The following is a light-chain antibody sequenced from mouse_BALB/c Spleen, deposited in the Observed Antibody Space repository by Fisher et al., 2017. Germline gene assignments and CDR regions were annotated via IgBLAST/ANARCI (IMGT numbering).Light chain of an antibody. CDR1: SSVSY. CDR2: LTS. Sequence: IVLTQSPAILSASPGEKVTMTCRASSSVSYMYWYQQKPRSSPKPWIYLTSNLASGVPARFSGSGSGTSYSLTISRMEAEDAATYYCQQWSSSPFTFGSGTKLEIK. V-gene: IGKV4-68*01. J-gene: IGKJ4*01. CDR3: QQWSSSPFT.